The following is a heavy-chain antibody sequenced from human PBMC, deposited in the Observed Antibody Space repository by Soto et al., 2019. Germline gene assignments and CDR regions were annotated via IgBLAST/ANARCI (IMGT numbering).Heavy chain of an antibody. J-gene: IGHJ6*02. V-gene: IGHV4-59*01. Sequence: PSETLSLTCTVSGGSIRSFYWSWIRQPPGKGLERIGYSYYTGGIRYNPSLESRVTISIDTSKNRFSLKLTSVTAADTAVYYRARVGEQWLGGDYFYSGMDRWGQGPMVTVAS. CDR3: ARVGEQWLGGDYFYSGMDR. CDR2: SYYTGGI. CDR1: GGSIRSFY. D-gene: IGHD6-19*01.